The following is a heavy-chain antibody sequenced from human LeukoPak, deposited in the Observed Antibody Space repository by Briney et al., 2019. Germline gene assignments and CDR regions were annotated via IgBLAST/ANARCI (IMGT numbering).Heavy chain of an antibody. Sequence: GGSLRLSCAASGFTFSSYATSWVRQAPGKGLEWVSAISGSGGSTYYADSVKGRFTISRDNSKNTLYLQMNSLRAEDTAVYYCAKDRGVPRWAFYSYWGQGTLVTVSS. V-gene: IGHV3-23*01. CDR2: ISGSGGST. CDR3: AKDRGVPRWAFYSY. J-gene: IGHJ4*02. CDR1: GFTFSSYA. D-gene: IGHD4-11*01.